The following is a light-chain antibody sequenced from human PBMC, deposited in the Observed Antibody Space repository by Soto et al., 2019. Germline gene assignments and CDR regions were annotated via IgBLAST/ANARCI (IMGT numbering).Light chain of an antibody. CDR3: LKDYNYPRT. CDR2: KAS. CDR1: QTISSW. V-gene: IGKV1-5*03. J-gene: IGKJ1*01. Sequence: DIQMTQSPSTLSGSVGDRVTITCRASQTISSWLAWYQQKPGKAPKLLIYKASTLKSGVPSRFSGSGSGTDFTLTISSLQPEDVATYYCLKDYNYPRTFGQGTKVDIK.